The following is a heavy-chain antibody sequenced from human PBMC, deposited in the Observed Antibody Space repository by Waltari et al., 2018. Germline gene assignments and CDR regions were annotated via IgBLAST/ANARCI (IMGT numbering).Heavy chain of an antibody. Sequence: EVQLVESGGGLIQPGGSLRPSCAASGFSVDTIHMSWVRQPPGKGLEWVSVLYSGGYLEYADSVKGRFTISRDTSTNTLYLRMNSLRADDTAVYFCARDLGWMDVWGQGTTVTVSS. J-gene: IGHJ6*02. CDR2: LYSGGYL. V-gene: IGHV3-53*01. D-gene: IGHD6-19*01. CDR3: ARDLGWMDV. CDR1: GFSVDTIH.